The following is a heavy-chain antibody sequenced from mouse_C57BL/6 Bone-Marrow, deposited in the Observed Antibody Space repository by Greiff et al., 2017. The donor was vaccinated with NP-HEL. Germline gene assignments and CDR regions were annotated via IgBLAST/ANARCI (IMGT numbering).Heavy chain of an antibody. CDR3: AREGESQTAQATEGFAY. CDR2: INPSTGGT. D-gene: IGHD3-2*02. V-gene: IGHV1-42*01. Sequence: EVQLQQSGPELVKPGASVKISCKASGYSFTGYYMNWVKQSPEKSLEWIGEINPSTGGTTYNQKFKAKATLTVDKSSSTAYMQLKSLTSEDSAVYYCAREGESQTAQATEGFAYWGQGTLVTVSA. CDR1: GYSFTGYY. J-gene: IGHJ3*01.